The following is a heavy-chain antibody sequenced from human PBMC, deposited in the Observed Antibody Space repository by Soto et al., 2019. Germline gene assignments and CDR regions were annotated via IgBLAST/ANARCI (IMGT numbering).Heavy chain of an antibody. V-gene: IGHV2-5*02. J-gene: IGHJ4*02. D-gene: IGHD2-15*01. CDR1: GFSLSTSGVG. CDR2: IYWDDDK. Sequence: QITLKESGPTLVKPTQTLTLTCTFSGFSLSTSGVGVGWIRQPPGKALEWLALIYWDDDKRYSPSLKSRLTITKDTSKNQVVLTMTNMDPVDTATYYCAHTFSGDGGRDIVVVVAATGFDYWGQGTLVTVSS. CDR3: AHTFSGDGGRDIVVVVAATGFDY.